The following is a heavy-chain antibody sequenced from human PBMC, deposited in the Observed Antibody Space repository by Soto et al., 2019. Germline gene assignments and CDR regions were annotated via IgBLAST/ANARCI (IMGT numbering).Heavy chain of an antibody. J-gene: IGHJ6*02. D-gene: IGHD6-6*01. CDR2: ISSSSSYI. CDR1: GFTFSSYS. Sequence: GGSLRLSCAASGFTFSSYSMNWVRQAPGKGLEWVSSISSSSSYIYYADSVKGRFTISRDNAKNSLYLQMNSLRAEDTAVYYCASLSYSSSSPRHYGMDVWGQGTTVTVSS. V-gene: IGHV3-21*01. CDR3: ASLSYSSSSPRHYGMDV.